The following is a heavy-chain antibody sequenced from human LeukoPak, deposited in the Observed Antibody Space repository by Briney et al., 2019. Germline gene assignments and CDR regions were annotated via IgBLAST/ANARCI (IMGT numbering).Heavy chain of an antibody. CDR1: GFTFSSYA. Sequence: GGSLRLSCAASGFTFSSYAMTWVRQAPGKGLEWVSTILPGGGDTYYADSVKGRFTISRDTSKNTLYLQMNTLRVEDTAVYYCAKAWSAAGTFDSWGQGSLVTVSS. J-gene: IGHJ4*02. D-gene: IGHD6-13*01. CDR2: ILPGGGDT. CDR3: AKAWSAAGTFDS. V-gene: IGHV3-23*01.